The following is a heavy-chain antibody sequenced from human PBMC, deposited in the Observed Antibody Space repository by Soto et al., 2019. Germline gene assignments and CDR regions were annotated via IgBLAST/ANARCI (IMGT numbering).Heavy chain of an antibody. CDR1: GGSISSYY. V-gene: IGHV4-59*01. CDR2: IYYSGST. Sequence: LSLTCTVSGGSISSYYWSWIRQPPGKGLEWIGYIYYSGSTNYNPSLKSRVTISVDTSKNQFSLKLSSVTAADTAVYYCARVLDTAMALVDYWGQGTLVTVSS. CDR3: ARVLDTAMALVDY. J-gene: IGHJ4*02. D-gene: IGHD5-18*01.